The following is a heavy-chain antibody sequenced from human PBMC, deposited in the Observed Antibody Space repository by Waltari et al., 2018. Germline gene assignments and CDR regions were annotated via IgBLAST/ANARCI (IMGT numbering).Heavy chain of an antibody. V-gene: IGHV4-59*12. CDR1: GGSLGGSY. CDR2: ISSTGNT. J-gene: IGHJ5*02. D-gene: IGHD2-15*01. CDR3: VRLRGGWSTAYNWFDP. Sequence: QVLLQESGPGLVRPSETLSLTCTVSGGSLGGSYWSWIRQPPGKGLEWIGYISSTGNTHYNPFLYSRVTIWLDTSKSQVSLTLNSVTAADTAVYFCVRLRGGWSTAYNWFDPWGQGTLVTVSS.